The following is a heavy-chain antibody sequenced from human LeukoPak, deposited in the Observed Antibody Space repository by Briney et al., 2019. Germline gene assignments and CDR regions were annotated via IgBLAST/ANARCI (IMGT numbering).Heavy chain of an antibody. CDR1: GFTFSSYW. D-gene: IGHD6-13*01. Sequence: GGSLRLSCAASGFTFSSYWMSWVRQAPGKGQEWVANIKQDGSEKYYVDSVKGRFTISRDNAKNSLYLQMNSLRAEDTAVYYCAREAGSWYRHYYFDYWGQGTLVTVSS. CDR2: IKQDGSEK. V-gene: IGHV3-7*01. J-gene: IGHJ4*02. CDR3: AREAGSWYRHYYFDY.